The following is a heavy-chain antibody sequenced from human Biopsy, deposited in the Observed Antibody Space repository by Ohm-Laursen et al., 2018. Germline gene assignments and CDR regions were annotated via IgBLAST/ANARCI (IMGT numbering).Heavy chain of an antibody. V-gene: IGHV4-59*08. D-gene: IGHD3-3*01. CDR3: ARLSTLFGVADFTDD. J-gene: IGHJ4*02. CDR2: ISNSGTT. CDR1: GASVRSHF. Sequence: GTLSLTCTLSGASVRSHFLTWIRQSPGKGLQWIGSISNSGTTKSSPSLKSRVNISLHTSKNQLSLKLTSVTAADTAVYYCARLSTLFGVADFTDDWGQGTLVTVSS.